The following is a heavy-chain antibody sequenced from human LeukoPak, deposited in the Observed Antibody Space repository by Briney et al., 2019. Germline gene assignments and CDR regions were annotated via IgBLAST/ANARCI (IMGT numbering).Heavy chain of an antibody. V-gene: IGHV3-23*01. Sequence: PGGSLRLSCAASGFTFSSYAMSWVRQAPGKGLEWVSVLSASGGSTYYGDSVKGRFTISSDNSKNTLYLQMNSLRAEGTAVYYCAKKAEAYGDSVTQHWGQGTLVTVSS. CDR3: AKKAEAYGDSVTQH. J-gene: IGHJ1*01. CDR2: LSASGGST. CDR1: GFTFSSYA. D-gene: IGHD4-17*01.